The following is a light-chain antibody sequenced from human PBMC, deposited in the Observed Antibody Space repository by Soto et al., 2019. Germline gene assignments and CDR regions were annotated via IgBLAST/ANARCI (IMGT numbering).Light chain of an antibody. CDR2: EVS. J-gene: IGLJ1*01. Sequence: QSVLTQPASVSGSPGQSITISCTGTSRDVGGYNYVSWYQQHPGKAPKLMIYEVSNRPSGVSNRFSGSKSGNTASLTISGLQADDEADYYCSSYTSSSDYVLGTGTKVTVL. V-gene: IGLV2-14*01. CDR3: SSYTSSSDYV. CDR1: SRDVGGYNY.